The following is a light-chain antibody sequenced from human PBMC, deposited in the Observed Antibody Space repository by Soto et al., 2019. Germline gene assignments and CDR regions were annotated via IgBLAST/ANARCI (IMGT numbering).Light chain of an antibody. CDR3: AAWDDSLPGVV. Sequence: QPVLTQPPSASGTPGQMVTISCSGSRSNIGSNTVNWYQQLPGTAPKLLIYSDKRPSGVPDRFSGSKSGTSASLAISGLQSEDEADYYCAAWDDSLPGVVFGGGTKLTVL. J-gene: IGLJ2*01. CDR1: RSNIGSNT. CDR2: SD. V-gene: IGLV1-44*01.